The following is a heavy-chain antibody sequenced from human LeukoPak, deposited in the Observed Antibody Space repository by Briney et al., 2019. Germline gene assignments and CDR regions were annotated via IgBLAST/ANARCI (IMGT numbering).Heavy chain of an antibody. CDR3: ASALHRGSGYFYYYMDV. Sequence: SVKVSCKASGDIFNSFTISWVRQAPGQGLEWMGGIIPIFGVTNYAQKFQGRVTITADKSTSTVYMELSSLRFEDTAVYFCASALHRGSGYFYYYMDVWGKGTTVTVSS. CDR2: IIPIFGVT. J-gene: IGHJ6*03. D-gene: IGHD3-10*01. V-gene: IGHV1-69*10. CDR1: GDIFNSFT.